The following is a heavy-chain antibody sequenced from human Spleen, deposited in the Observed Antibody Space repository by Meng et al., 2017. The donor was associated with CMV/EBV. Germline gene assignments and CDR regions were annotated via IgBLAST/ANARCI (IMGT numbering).Heavy chain of an antibody. J-gene: IGHJ6*02. CDR1: GFNLSNYW. Sequence: SCAASGFNLSNYWMHWVRQVPGKGLLWVSRINSDGSNTSHADSVKGRFTISRDNAKNTLYLQMNSLRVEDTAVYYCARDQEQWSLLYHHYYYGLDVWGQGTTVTVSS. CDR2: INSDGSNT. D-gene: IGHD6-19*01. CDR3: ARDQEQWSLLYHHYYYGLDV. V-gene: IGHV3-74*01.